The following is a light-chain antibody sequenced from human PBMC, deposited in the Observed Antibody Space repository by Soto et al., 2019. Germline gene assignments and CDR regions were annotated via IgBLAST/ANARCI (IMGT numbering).Light chain of an antibody. CDR2: AAS. CDR3: QQSYSTPH. CDR1: QSISSY. V-gene: IGKV1-39*01. J-gene: IGKJ3*01. Sequence: DIQMTQSPSSLSASVGDRVTITCRASQSISSYLNWYQQKPGKAPKLLIYAASSLQRGVPSRFSGSGSGTDFTLTISSLQPEDFATYYCQQSYSTPHFGPGTKVDIK.